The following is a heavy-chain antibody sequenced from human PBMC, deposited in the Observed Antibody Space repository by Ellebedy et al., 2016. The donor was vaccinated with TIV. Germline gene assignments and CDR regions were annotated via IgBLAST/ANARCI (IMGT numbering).Heavy chain of an antibody. J-gene: IGHJ3*01. CDR1: GLTFSSHA. CDR2: ITESGGNT. V-gene: IGHV3-23*01. D-gene: IGHD4-23*01. Sequence: PGGSLRLSCAASGLTFSSHAMSWVRQAPGKGLEWVSSITESGGNTYYADSVKGRFTISRYNSKDTLYLQMNSLRDEDTAIYYCARDPVGVGPAFDVWGQGTMVTVSS. CDR3: ARDPVGVGPAFDV.